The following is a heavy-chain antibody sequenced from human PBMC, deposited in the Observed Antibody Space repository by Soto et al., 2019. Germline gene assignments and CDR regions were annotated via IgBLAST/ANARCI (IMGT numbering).Heavy chain of an antibody. CDR1: GFTFSSYS. J-gene: IGHJ1*01. D-gene: IGHD6-19*01. Sequence: GGSLRLSCAASGFTFSSYSMNWVRQAPGKGLEWVSSISSSSSYIYYADSVKGRFTISRDNAKNSLYLQMNSLRAEDTAVYYCARDRHSSGWYVEYFQHWGQGTLVTVSS. CDR3: ARDRHSSGWYVEYFQH. CDR2: ISSSSSYI. V-gene: IGHV3-21*01.